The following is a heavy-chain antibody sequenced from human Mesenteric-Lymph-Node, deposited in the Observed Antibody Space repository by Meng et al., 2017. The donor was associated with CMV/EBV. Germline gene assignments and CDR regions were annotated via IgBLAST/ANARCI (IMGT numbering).Heavy chain of an antibody. CDR3: VREGHSSGWAGTLDI. CDR2: ISSDGGHG. D-gene: IGHD6-19*01. Sequence: GGSLRLSCTTSGLTFSSDVFHWVRQAPGKGLEWVAVISSDGGHGQYADSVRGRFTISKDNAKNTVYLQLDSLRPEDTALYYCVREGHSSGWAGTLDIWGQGTMVTVSS. CDR1: GLTFSSDV. J-gene: IGHJ3*02. V-gene: IGHV3-30*04.